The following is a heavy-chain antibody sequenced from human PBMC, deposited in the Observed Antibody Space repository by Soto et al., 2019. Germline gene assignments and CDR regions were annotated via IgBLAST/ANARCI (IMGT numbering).Heavy chain of an antibody. CDR1: RGSISSYY. J-gene: IGHJ4*02. CDR3: ASGYCGGDCSYPPFDY. D-gene: IGHD2-21*02. V-gene: IGHV4-59*01. CDR2: IYYSGST. Sequence: PSETVALTCTVSRGSISSYYRSWVRQRPGKGLEWIGYIYYSGSTNYNPSLKSRVTISVDTSKNQFSLKLSSVTAADTAVYYCASGYCGGDCSYPPFDYWGQGTLVTVSS.